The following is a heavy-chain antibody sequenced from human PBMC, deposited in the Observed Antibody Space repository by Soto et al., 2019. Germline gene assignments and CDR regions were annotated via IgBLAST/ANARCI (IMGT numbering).Heavy chain of an antibody. Sequence: SETLSLTCTVSGGSISSGGYYWSWIRQHPGKGLEWIGYIYYSGSTYYNPSLKSRVTISVDTSKNQFSLKLSSVTAADTAVYYCASNNITGTTPYPYYYYYYYMDVWGKGTTVTVSS. J-gene: IGHJ6*03. CDR2: IYYSGST. CDR3: ASNNITGTTPYPYYYYYYYMDV. V-gene: IGHV4-31*03. CDR1: GGSISSGGYY. D-gene: IGHD1-7*01.